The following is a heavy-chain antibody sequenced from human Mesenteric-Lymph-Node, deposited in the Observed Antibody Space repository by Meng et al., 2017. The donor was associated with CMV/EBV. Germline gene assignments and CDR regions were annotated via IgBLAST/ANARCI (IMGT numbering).Heavy chain of an antibody. CDR1: GGTFSSYA. CDR2: IIPILGIA. Sequence: SVKVSCKASGGTFSSYAICWVRQAPGQGLEWMGGIIPILGIANYAQKFQGRVTITADKSTSTAYMELSSLRSEDTAVYYCARERGDYSNHNYYGMDVWGQGTTVTVSS. J-gene: IGHJ6*02. CDR3: ARERGDYSNHNYYGMDV. V-gene: IGHV1-69*10. D-gene: IGHD4-11*01.